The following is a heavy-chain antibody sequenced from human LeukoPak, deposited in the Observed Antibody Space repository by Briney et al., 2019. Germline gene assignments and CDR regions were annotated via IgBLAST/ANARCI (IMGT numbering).Heavy chain of an antibody. J-gene: IGHJ5*02. D-gene: IGHD2-2*01. CDR1: GGSISSYY. CDR2: IYTSGST. CDR3: ARGVVPAANPSAGFDP. V-gene: IGHV4-4*07. Sequence: SETLSLTCTVSGGSISSYYWSWIRQPAGKGQEWIGRIYTSGSTNYNPSLKSRVTMSVDTSKNQFSLKLCSVTAADTAVYYCARGVVPAANPSAGFDPWGQGTLVTVSS.